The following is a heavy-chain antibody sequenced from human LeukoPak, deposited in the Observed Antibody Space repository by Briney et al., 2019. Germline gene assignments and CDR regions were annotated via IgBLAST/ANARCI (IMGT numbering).Heavy chain of an antibody. CDR1: GDSFRSHY. CDR3: ARVGQWQYYFDY. J-gene: IGHJ4*02. Sequence: SETLSLTCTVSGDSFRSHYWSWIRQPPGMALEWIGYMFYSGSTNYNPSLKSRVTISVDTSKNQFSLKLNSVTAADTAMYYCARVGQWQYYFDYWGQGTQVTVSS. V-gene: IGHV4-59*11. D-gene: IGHD6-19*01. CDR2: MFYSGST.